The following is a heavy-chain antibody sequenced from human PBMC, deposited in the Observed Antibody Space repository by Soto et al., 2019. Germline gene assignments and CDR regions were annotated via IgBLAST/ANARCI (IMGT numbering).Heavy chain of an antibody. V-gene: IGHV3-9*01. CDR2: ITWNSGKI. D-gene: IGHD2-15*01. CDR1: GFTFDDYA. J-gene: IGHJ4*01. CDR3: VKDSYADFHRVLSTAEYFFDY. Sequence: GGSLRLSCTASGFTFDDYAMHWVRQGPGRGLEWVSGITWNSGKIAYADSVKGRFTIARDDDNNSLYLQMNSLRPEDTALYYCVKDSYADFHRVLSTAEYFFDYWGHGTLVAVSS.